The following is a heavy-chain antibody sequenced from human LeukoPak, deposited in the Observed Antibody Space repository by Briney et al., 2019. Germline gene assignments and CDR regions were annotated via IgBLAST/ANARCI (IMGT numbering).Heavy chain of an antibody. CDR1: GFTFSTSW. J-gene: IGHJ4*01. D-gene: IGHD5-24*01. CDR3: ARDRGWQQFDY. CDR2: IKADGSGK. V-gene: IGHV3-7*01. Sequence: GGFLRLSCVASGFTFSTSWMTWVRQAPGMGLERVANIKADGSGKYYVDSVRGRFSISRDNAKNSLYLELNNLRAEDTGVYFCARDRGWQQFDYWGQGTLVTVSS.